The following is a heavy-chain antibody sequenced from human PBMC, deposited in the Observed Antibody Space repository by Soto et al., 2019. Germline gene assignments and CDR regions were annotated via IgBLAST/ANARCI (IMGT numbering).Heavy chain of an antibody. CDR1: GYTFTTFW. D-gene: IGHD2-2*01. CDR3: ASLYCSSSTCYSWFDP. V-gene: IGHV5-10-1*01. Sequence: GESLKISCTGFGYTFTTFWISWVRQMPGRGLEWMGRIDPRDSYTNYSPSFQGHVTISVDKSISTAYLQWGSLKASYTAMYYCASLYCSSSTCYSWFDPWGQGTLVTVSS. CDR2: IDPRDSYT. J-gene: IGHJ5*01.